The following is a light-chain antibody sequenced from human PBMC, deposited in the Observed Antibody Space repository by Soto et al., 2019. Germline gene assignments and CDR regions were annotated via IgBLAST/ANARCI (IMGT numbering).Light chain of an antibody. CDR2: GAF. Sequence: EIVMTQSPATLSVSPGESVTLSCRASETIGNNLAWYQQKEGQPPSLLISGAFTRATGVPPRFIGSGSGTEFTLTISSLQSEDFAVYYCQQYNIGYTFGQGTKLEIK. V-gene: IGKV3-15*01. J-gene: IGKJ2*01. CDR3: QQYNIGYT. CDR1: ETIGNN.